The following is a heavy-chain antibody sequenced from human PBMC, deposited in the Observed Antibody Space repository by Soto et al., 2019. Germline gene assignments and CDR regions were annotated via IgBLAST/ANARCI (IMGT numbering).Heavy chain of an antibody. V-gene: IGHV1-2*02. D-gene: IGHD3-16*01. Sequence: GASVKVSCKASGYTFTGYYMHWVRQAPGQGLEWMGWINPNSGGTNYVQKFQGRVTMTRDTSISTAYMELSRLRSDDTAVYYCASWGSLRSTSFDYWGQGTLVTVSS. CDR3: ASWGSLRSTSFDY. CDR1: GYTFTGYY. J-gene: IGHJ4*02. CDR2: INPNSGGT.